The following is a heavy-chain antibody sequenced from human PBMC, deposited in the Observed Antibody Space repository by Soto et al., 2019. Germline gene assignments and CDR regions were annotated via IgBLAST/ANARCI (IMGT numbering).Heavy chain of an antibody. CDR1: GFPFSSHA. J-gene: IGHJ6*02. D-gene: IGHD3-10*02. V-gene: IGHV3-30-3*01. CDR2: ISYDGTNK. CDR3: ARDSNTYRDYYHGMDV. Sequence: QVQLVESGGGVVQPGRSLRLSCAASGFPFSSHAMYWVRQAPGKGLEWVALISYDGTNKQYADSVKGRLTVSRDDSTNTLYLQMNSLRPGDTAVYHCARDSNTYRDYYHGMDVWGQGTTVTVSS.